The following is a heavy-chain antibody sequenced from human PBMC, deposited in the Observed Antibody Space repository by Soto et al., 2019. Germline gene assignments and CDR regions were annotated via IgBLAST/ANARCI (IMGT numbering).Heavy chain of an antibody. Sequence: QLQLQESGPGLVKSSETLSLTCTVYCGPLSSYDYYWGWIRQPPGKGLEWLGSITYSGSTYYNQSLRSRLTISVDTSKNQFSLNVTSVTAADTAVYYCARPAVASFVGAAMDVWGQGTTVTVS. CDR3: ARPAVASFVGAAMDV. D-gene: IGHD2-21*01. V-gene: IGHV4-39*01. CDR1: CGPLSSYDYY. J-gene: IGHJ6*02. CDR2: ITYSGST.